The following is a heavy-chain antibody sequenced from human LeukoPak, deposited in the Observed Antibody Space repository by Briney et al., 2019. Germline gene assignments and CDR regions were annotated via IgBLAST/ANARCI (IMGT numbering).Heavy chain of an antibody. V-gene: IGHV4-38-2*02. D-gene: IGHD2-15*01. CDR3: ARGRRYCSGGSCYQNWFDP. CDR2: INHSGST. J-gene: IGHJ5*02. Sequence: SETLSLTCTDSGYSISSGYYWGWIRQPPGKGLEWIGEINHSGSTNYNPSLKSRVTISVDTSKNQFSLKLSSVTAADTAVYYCARGRRYCSGGSCYQNWFDPWGQGTLVTVSS. CDR1: GYSISSGYY.